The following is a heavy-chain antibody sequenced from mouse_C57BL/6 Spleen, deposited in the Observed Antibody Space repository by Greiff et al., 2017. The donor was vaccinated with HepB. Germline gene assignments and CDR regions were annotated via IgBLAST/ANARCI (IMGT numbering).Heavy chain of an antibody. CDR1: GFTFSSYG. V-gene: IGHV5-6*02. CDR2: ISSGGSYT. D-gene: IGHD3-2*02. Sequence: DVKLVESGGDLVKPGGSLKLSCAASGFTFSSYGMSWVRQTPDKRLEWVATISSGGSYTYYPDSVKGRFTISRDNAKNTLYLQMSSLKSEDTAMYYCARHEDSSGYARDYWGQGTSVTVSS. CDR3: ARHEDSSGYARDY. J-gene: IGHJ4*01.